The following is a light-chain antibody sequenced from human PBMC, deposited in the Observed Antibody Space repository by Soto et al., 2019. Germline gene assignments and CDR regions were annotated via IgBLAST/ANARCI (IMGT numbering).Light chain of an antibody. CDR1: QSVIYSFNSKNY. V-gene: IGKV4-1*01. CDR3: QQYYSTPNT. J-gene: IGKJ3*01. Sequence: DIVMTQSPDSLAVSLGERATINCKSSQSVIYSFNSKNYLAWYRQKPGQPPKLLIYWASTRESGVPDRFSGSGSGTDFTLTISSLQAEDVAVYYCQQYYSTPNTFGQGTKVEIK. CDR2: WAS.